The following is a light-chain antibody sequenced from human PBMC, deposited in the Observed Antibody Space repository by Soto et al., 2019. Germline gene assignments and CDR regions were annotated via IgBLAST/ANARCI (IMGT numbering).Light chain of an antibody. Sequence: DIQMTQSPSSLSASVGDRVTITCRASQGIGNDLGWYQQKPGKATKRLIYAASNLQSGVPSRFSGSESGTEFTLTISSLQPEDSATYCCQQYNSYPLTFGGGTKVEVK. CDR1: QGIGND. CDR3: QQYNSYPLT. V-gene: IGKV1-17*01. J-gene: IGKJ4*01. CDR2: AAS.